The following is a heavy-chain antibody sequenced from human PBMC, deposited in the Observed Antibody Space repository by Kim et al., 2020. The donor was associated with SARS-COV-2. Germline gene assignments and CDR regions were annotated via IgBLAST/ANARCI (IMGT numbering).Heavy chain of an antibody. V-gene: IGHV4-59*08. D-gene: IGHD3-9*01. CDR3: ARHSLFDWLSPDY. J-gene: IGHJ4*02. Sequence: YTPSLKSRVTISVDTSKNQFSLKLSSVTAADTAVYYCARHSLFDWLSPDYWVQGTLVTVSS.